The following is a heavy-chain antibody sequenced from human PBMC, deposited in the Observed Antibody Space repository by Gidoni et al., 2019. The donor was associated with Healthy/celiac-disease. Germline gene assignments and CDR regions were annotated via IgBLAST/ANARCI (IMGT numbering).Heavy chain of an antibody. V-gene: IGHV1-69*01. CDR2: FIPIFGTA. Sequence: QVQLVPSGAEVKKLGCSVKVSCKAAGGTFSRCAIRGVRQAPGQGREWMGGFIPIFGTANYAQKFQGRVTITADESTSTAYMELSSLRSEDTAVYYCAREYGSSGYYYRYYFDYWGQGTLVTVSS. D-gene: IGHD3-22*01. CDR3: AREYGSSGYYYRYYFDY. CDR1: GGTFSRCA. J-gene: IGHJ4*02.